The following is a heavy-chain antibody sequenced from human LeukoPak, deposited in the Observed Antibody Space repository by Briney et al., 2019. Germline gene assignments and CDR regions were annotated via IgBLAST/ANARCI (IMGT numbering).Heavy chain of an antibody. CDR2: ISAYNGNT. V-gene: IGHV1-18*01. J-gene: IGHJ6*02. Sequence: ASVKVSCKASGYTFTSYGISWVRQAPGQGLEWMGWISAYNGNTNYAQKLPGRVTMTTDTSTSKAYMEMRSLTSDGAAVYYCARAGFGYSGYDSYYYHGMDVWGQGTTVTVSS. D-gene: IGHD5-12*01. CDR1: GYTFTSYG. CDR3: ARAGFGYSGYDSYYYHGMDV.